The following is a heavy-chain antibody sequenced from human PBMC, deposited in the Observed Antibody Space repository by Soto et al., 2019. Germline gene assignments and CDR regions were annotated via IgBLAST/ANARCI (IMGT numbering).Heavy chain of an antibody. V-gene: IGHV4-59*08. CDR1: GGSISSFY. J-gene: IGHJ6*03. Sequence: PSETLSLTCTVSGGSISSFYWSWILQPPGKGLEWIGYVYYTGSTSYNPSLKRRVTFSADSSRGQFSLRLNSVPAADTAVYYCARNVLGTDILDDYFVDYYYYMDVWGQXTTVTVSS. D-gene: IGHD3-9*01. CDR3: ARNVLGTDILDDYFVDYYYYMDV. CDR2: VYYTGST.